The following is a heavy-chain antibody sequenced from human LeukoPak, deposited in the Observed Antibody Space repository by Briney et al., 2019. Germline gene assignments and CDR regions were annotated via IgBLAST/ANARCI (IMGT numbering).Heavy chain of an antibody. CDR2: INQDGSGK. CDR3: AGYYGSGSHFDY. Sequence: GGSLRLSCAASGFTFSTYWMSRVRQAPGKGLEWVANINQDGSGKYYVDSVKGRFTISRDNAKNSLYLQMNSLRAEDTAVYYCAGYYGSGSHFDYWGQGTLVTVSP. V-gene: IGHV3-7*01. D-gene: IGHD3-10*01. J-gene: IGHJ4*02. CDR1: GFTFSTYW.